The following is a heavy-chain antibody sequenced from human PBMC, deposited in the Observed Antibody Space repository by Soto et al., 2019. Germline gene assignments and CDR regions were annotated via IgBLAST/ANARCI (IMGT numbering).Heavy chain of an antibody. Sequence: QVQLQQWGAGLLKPSETLSLTCAVYGGSFSGYYWSWIRQPPGKGLEWIGEINHSGSTNYNPSLKSRVTISVDTSKNQFSLKLSSVTAADTAVYYCARGRAYGSGIDYWGQGTLVTVAS. J-gene: IGHJ4*02. CDR3: ARGRAYGSGIDY. V-gene: IGHV4-34*01. CDR1: GGSFSGYY. D-gene: IGHD3-10*01. CDR2: INHSGST.